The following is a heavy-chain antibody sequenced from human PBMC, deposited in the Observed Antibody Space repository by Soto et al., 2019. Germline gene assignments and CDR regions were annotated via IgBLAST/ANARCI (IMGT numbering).Heavy chain of an antibody. Sequence: QVQLQQWGAGLLKPSETLSLTCAVYGGSFSGYYWSWIRQPPGKGLERIGEINHSGSTNYNPCLKSRCTISVDPSKNQFSLKLSSVTAGDTAVYFCARVWSPSHIGVVTASDAFDIWGQGTMVTVSS. CDR3: ARVWSPSHIGVVTASDAFDI. CDR1: GGSFSGYY. D-gene: IGHD2-21*02. CDR2: INHSGST. J-gene: IGHJ3*02. V-gene: IGHV4-34*01.